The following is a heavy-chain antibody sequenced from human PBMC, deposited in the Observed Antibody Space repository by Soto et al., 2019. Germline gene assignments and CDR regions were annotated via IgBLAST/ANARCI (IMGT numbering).Heavy chain of an antibody. CDR1: GYTFTSYD. V-gene: IGHV1-24*01. D-gene: IGHD3-10*01. Sequence: ASVKVSCKASGYTFTSYDINWVRQATGQGFEWMGGFDPEDGETIYAQKFQGRVTMTEDTSTDTAYMELSSLRSEDTAVYYCARVRTGVYGSGSTSSRFYYGMDVWGQGTAVTVSS. CDR3: ARVRTGVYGSGSTSSRFYYGMDV. J-gene: IGHJ6*02. CDR2: FDPEDGET.